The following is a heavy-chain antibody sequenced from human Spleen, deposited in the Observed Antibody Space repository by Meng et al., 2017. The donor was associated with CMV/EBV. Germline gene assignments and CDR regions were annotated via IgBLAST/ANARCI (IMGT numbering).Heavy chain of an antibody. CDR3: ARVLIPAAHYYYGMDV. CDR1: GFPFSAYS. Sequence: GESLKISCTASGFPFSAYSMSWVRQAPGKGLEWVSSISSSLTYIDYADSVKGRFSISRDNDKNSLHLQMNSLRVEDTAVYYCARVLIPAAHYYYGMDVWGQGTTVTISS. V-gene: IGHV3-21*01. D-gene: IGHD2-2*01. CDR2: ISSSLTYI. J-gene: IGHJ6*02.